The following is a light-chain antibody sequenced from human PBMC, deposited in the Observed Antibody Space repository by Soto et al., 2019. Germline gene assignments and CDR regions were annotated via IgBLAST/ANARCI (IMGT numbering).Light chain of an antibody. CDR3: QQYYNYPRAWT. V-gene: IGKV1-8*01. Sequence: IRMTQSPSSFSASTGDRVTITCRASQGISSYLAWYQQKPGKAPKLLIYAASTLQSGVPSRFSGSGSGTDFTLTISCLQSEDFATYYCQQYYNYPRAWTFGQGTKVEIK. CDR2: AAS. J-gene: IGKJ1*01. CDR1: QGISSY.